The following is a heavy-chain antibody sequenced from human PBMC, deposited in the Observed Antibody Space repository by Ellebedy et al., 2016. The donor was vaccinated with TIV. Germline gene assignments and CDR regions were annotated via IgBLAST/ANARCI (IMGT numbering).Heavy chain of an antibody. CDR3: ARQGSRRRAFDI. V-gene: IGHV1-46*02. CDR1: GFTFNIYY. J-gene: IGHJ3*02. Sequence: AASVKVSCKASGFTFNIYYMHWVRRAPGQGLERMGISNPGGGSTRYAQKFQGRLTVTRDTSTSTVYMELSSLRSEDTALYYCARQGSRRRAFDIWGQGTMITVFS. CDR2: SNPGGGST. D-gene: IGHD6-6*01.